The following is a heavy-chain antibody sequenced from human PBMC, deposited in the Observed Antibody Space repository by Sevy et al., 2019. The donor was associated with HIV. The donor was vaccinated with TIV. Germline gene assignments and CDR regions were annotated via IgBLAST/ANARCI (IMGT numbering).Heavy chain of an antibody. J-gene: IGHJ4*02. Sequence: ATVKVSCKASGYTFMNYGISWVRQAPRQGLEWMGWISASNGNTNYAQKFQGRVTMITDTSTTTAYMELRSLRSDDTAVYYCALYCSTTNCIFDYWGQGTLVTVSS. D-gene: IGHD2-2*01. CDR1: GYTFMNYG. V-gene: IGHV1-18*01. CDR2: ISASNGNT. CDR3: ALYCSTTNCIFDY.